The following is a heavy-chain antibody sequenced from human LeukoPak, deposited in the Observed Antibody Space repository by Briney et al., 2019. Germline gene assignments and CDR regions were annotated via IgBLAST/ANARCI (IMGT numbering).Heavy chain of an antibody. CDR2: ISYDGSNK. CDR1: GFTFSSYG. CDR3: AKSPGIYYYDSSGFLDY. J-gene: IGHJ4*02. V-gene: IGHV3-30*18. Sequence: GGSLRLSCAASGFTFSSYGMHWVRQAPGKGLEWVAVISYDGSNKYYADSVKGRFTISRDNSKNTLYLQMNSLRAEDTAVYYCAKSPGIYYYDSSGFLDYWGQGTLVTVSS. D-gene: IGHD3-22*01.